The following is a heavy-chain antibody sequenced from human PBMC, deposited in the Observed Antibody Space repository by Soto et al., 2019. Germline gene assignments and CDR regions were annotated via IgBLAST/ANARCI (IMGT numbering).Heavy chain of an antibody. D-gene: IGHD4-17*01. J-gene: IGHJ4*02. CDR2: LTGSGDST. Sequence: EVQLLESGGGLVQPGGSLRLSCAASGFTFSSFAMTWVRQAPGKGLEWVSSLTGSGDSTYYADSVKGRFTISRDNSKNTLYLQMNSLRADDTALYYCAKGTAVTTWDMAYWGQGTMVTVSS. CDR1: GFTFSSFA. V-gene: IGHV3-23*01. CDR3: AKGTAVTTWDMAY.